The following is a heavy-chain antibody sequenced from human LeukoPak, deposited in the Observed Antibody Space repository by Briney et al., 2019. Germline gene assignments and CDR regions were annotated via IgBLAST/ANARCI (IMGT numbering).Heavy chain of an antibody. J-gene: IGHJ5*02. CDR1: GGSISSYY. D-gene: IGHD4-17*01. CDR2: IYYSGRT. CDR3: ARGPTDGDYAITWFDP. V-gene: IGHV4-59*01. Sequence: PSETVSLTRTVSGGSISSYYWSWIRHPPGEGLEWIGYIYYSGRTNYNPSLKSRVTISVDTSKHQFSLKLSSVTAADTAVYYCARGPTDGDYAITWFDPWGQGTLVTVSS.